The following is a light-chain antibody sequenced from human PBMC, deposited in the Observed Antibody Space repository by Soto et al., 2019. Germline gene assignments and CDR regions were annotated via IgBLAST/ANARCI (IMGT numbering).Light chain of an antibody. CDR1: QSVLYSSNNKNY. V-gene: IGKV4-1*01. J-gene: IGKJ1*01. CDR3: QQYYTTPWT. Sequence: DIVMTQSPDSLAVSLGERATINCKSSQSVLYSSNNKNYLAWYQQKPGQPPKALIYWASTRESGVPDRFSGSGSGTDFTLTISSLQDEDVAVYYCQQYYTTPWTSGQGTKVDIK. CDR2: WAS.